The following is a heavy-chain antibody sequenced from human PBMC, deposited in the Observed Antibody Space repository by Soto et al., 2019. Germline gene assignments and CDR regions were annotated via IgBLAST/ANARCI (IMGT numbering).Heavy chain of an antibody. V-gene: IGHV1-18*01. Sequence: QVQVVQSGDEVKETGASVRVSCKTSGYSFTAYGISWVRQAPGQGLEWWGGISCTNGKTKYAQKVQGRVTMTTDTSTSTAYMEVRSLRSDDTAIYYCARDAPPPELRFLEWHNYDYNGMDVWGQGTTVTVSS. CDR2: ISCTNGKT. CDR1: GYSFTAYG. D-gene: IGHD3-3*01. J-gene: IGHJ6*02. CDR3: ARDAPPPELRFLEWHNYDYNGMDV.